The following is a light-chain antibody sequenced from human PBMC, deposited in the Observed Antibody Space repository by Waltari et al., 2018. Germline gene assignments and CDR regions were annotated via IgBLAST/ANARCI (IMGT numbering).Light chain of an antibody. CDR1: SSDVWGYNL. CDR2: EGS. CDR3: CSYAGSKDL. V-gene: IGLV2-23*01. Sequence: QSALTQPASVSGSPGQSITISCTGTSSDVWGYNLVSWYQHHPGKAPKLIIYEGSKRPSGVSYRFSGSKSGYTASLTISGLQAEDEADYYCCSYAGSKDLFGGGTKLTVL. J-gene: IGLJ2*01.